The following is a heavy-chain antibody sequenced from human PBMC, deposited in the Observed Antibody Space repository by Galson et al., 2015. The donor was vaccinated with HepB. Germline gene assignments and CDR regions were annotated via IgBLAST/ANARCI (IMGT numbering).Heavy chain of an antibody. Sequence: SLRLSCAASGFTFSSYSMNWVRQAPGKGLEWVSSISSSSSYIYYADSVKGRFTISRDNAKNSLYLQMNSLRAEDTAVYYCARGPGRDYGDYPPDFDYWGQGTLVTVSS. J-gene: IGHJ4*02. CDR1: GFTFSSYS. V-gene: IGHV3-21*01. CDR2: ISSSSSYI. D-gene: IGHD4-17*01. CDR3: ARGPGRDYGDYPPDFDY.